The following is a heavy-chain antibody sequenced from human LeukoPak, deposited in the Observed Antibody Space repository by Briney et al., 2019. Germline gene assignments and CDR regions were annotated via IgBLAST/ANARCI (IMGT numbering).Heavy chain of an antibody. J-gene: IGHJ4*02. CDR2: FRSKTDGGTI. CDR1: GLIFRNYA. V-gene: IGHV3-15*05. CDR3: TTVIMGAPKDDY. D-gene: IGHD1-26*01. Sequence: GGSLRLSCTASGLIFRNYAMTWVRQAPGKGLEWVGRFRSKTDGGTIDYAAPVKGRFTISRDDSRNTLYLQMNSLKTEDTAVYYCTTVIMGAPKDDYWGQGTLVTVSS.